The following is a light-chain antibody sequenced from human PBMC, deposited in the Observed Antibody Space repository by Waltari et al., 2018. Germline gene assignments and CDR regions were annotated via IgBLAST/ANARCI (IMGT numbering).Light chain of an antibody. V-gene: IGKV3-20*01. Sequence: ELVLTQSPGTLSLSPGARATLACRASQSVGRFLAWYQQKPGQAPRLLIYQAPNRATGLPDRFSGSGSETDFSLTICRLEPEDFAVYYCQNHERLPATFGQGTKVEI. CDR2: QAP. CDR1: QSVGRF. CDR3: QNHERLPAT. J-gene: IGKJ1*01.